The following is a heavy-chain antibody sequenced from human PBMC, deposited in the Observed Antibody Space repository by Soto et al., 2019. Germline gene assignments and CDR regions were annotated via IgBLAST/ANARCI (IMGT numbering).Heavy chain of an antibody. J-gene: IGHJ4*02. D-gene: IGHD3-10*01. CDR1: GYTFRSYG. CDR3: TRVGYYGSGTSDD. V-gene: IGHV1-18*01. Sequence: QVQLVQSGAEVKKPGASVKVSCKTSGYTFRSYGISRVRQAPGQGLEWMGWTSPFNGHTNYAQKFQGRVTMTTDTSTTTAYMELRSLRYDDTAVYYCTRVGYYGSGTSDDWGQGTLVTVSS. CDR2: TSPFNGHT.